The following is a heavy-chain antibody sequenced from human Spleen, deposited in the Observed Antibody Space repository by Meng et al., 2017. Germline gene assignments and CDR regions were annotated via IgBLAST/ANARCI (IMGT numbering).Heavy chain of an antibody. V-gene: IGHV3-9*01. Sequence: GGSLRLSCAASGFTFDDYAMHWVRQAPGKGLEWVSGISWNSGSIGYADSVKGRFTISRDNAKNSLYLQMNSLRAEDTALYYCAKDKGYSSSWSDAFDIWGQGTMVTVSS. D-gene: IGHD6-13*01. CDR3: AKDKGYSSSWSDAFDI. CDR2: ISWNSGSI. J-gene: IGHJ3*02. CDR1: GFTFDDYA.